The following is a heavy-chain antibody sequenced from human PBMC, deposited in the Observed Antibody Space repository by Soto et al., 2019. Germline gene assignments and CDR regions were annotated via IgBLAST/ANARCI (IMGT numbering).Heavy chain of an antibody. J-gene: IGHJ6*02. V-gene: IGHV3-30*18. Sequence: GGSLRLSCAASGFTFSSYGMHWVRQAPGKXLEWVAVISYDGSNKYYADSVKGRFTISRDNSKNTLYLQMNSLRAEDTAVYYYPNHAFPILGVVLNPNYYRMDVWCQGATVTVSS. CDR1: GFTFSSYG. CDR2: ISYDGSNK. CDR3: PNHAFPILGVVLNPNYYRMDV. D-gene: IGHD3-3*01.